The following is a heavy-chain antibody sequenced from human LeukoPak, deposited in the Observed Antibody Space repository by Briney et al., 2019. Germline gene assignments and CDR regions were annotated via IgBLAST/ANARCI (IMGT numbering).Heavy chain of an antibody. V-gene: IGHV3-21*01. CDR1: GFTFSSYN. Sequence: GGSLRLSCAASGFTFSSYNMNWVRQAPGKGLEWVSSISSSSSYINYADSVKGRFTISRDNAKNSLYLQMNSLRAEDTAVYYCARASGPSDYWGQGTLVTVSS. J-gene: IGHJ4*02. CDR3: ARASGPSDY. D-gene: IGHD6-25*01. CDR2: ISSSSSYI.